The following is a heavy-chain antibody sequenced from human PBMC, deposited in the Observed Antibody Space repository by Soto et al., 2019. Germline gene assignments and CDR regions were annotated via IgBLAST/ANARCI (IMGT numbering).Heavy chain of an antibody. CDR3: AGGRLWGRRYV. Sequence: QVQLVQSGAEVKKPGASVKVSCKTSGYSFTKYPIHWVRQGPGQRLEWLGWINPGNGNIKSSQRFQGRVTFTRDPAASVAYMEPTSLTSEDTGTNYCAGGRLWGRRYVWGQGTTVTVSS. D-gene: IGHD2-21*01. J-gene: IGHJ6*02. CDR2: INPGNGNI. CDR1: GYSFTKYP. V-gene: IGHV1-3*01.